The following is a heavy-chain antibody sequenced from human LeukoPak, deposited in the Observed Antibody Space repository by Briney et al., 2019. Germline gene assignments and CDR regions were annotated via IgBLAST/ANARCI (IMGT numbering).Heavy chain of an antibody. D-gene: IGHD4-17*01. J-gene: IGHJ3*02. CDR3: TRRSTTVTLTNAFDI. Sequence: HGESLKISCKGSGYSFTSYWIGWVRQMPGKGLEWMGIIYPGDSDTRYSPSFQGQVTISADKSISTAYLQWSSLKASDTAMYYCTRRSTTVTLTNAFDIWGQGTMVTVSS. V-gene: IGHV5-51*01. CDR2: IYPGDSDT. CDR1: GYSFTSYW.